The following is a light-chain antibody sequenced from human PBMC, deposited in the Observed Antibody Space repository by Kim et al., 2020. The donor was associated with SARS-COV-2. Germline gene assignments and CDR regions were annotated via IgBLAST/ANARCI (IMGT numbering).Light chain of an antibody. Sequence: AIRMTQSPSSLSASTGDRVTITCRASQGISSYLAWYQQKPGKAPKLLIYAASTLQSGVPSRFSGSGSVTDFTLTISCLQSEDFATYYCQQYYSYLITFGQGTRLEIK. CDR3: QQYYSYLIT. CDR2: AAS. CDR1: QGISSY. J-gene: IGKJ5*01. V-gene: IGKV1-8*01.